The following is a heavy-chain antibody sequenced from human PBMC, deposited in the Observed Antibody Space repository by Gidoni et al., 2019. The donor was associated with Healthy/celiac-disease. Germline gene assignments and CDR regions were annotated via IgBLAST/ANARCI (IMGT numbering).Heavy chain of an antibody. D-gene: IGHD1-26*01. CDR1: GFTFSSHA. V-gene: IGHV3-23*01. CDR2: ISGSGGST. CDR3: ARPRKAGTTHFDY. Sequence: EVQLLESGGGLVQPGGSLRLSCAASGFTFSSHAMSWVRQAPGKGLEWVSAISGSGGSTYYADSVKGRFTISRDNSKNTLYLQMNSLRAEDTAVYYCARPRKAGTTHFDYWGQGTLVTVSS. J-gene: IGHJ4*02.